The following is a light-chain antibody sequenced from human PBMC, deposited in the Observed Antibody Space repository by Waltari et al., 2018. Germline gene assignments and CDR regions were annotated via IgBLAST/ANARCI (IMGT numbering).Light chain of an antibody. CDR3: QQCLTYPQA. Sequence: AIQLTQSPSSLSAPIGDRVTISCRASQGIRSGLAWYQQKPGQPPKLLIYDASTLDSGVPSRFSGSGSGTDFTLTISSLQPEDFATYYCQQCLTYPQAFGQGTRLEIK. CDR1: QGIRSG. V-gene: IGKV1-13*02. J-gene: IGKJ5*01. CDR2: DAS.